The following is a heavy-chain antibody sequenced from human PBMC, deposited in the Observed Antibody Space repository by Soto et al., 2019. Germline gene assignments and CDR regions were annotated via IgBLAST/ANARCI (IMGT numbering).Heavy chain of an antibody. Sequence: SQTLSLTCAISGDSVSSNSAAWNWIRRSPARGLEWLGRTYYRSKWYKDYAVSVKSRITINPDTSKKQFSLQLNSVTPEDTAVYYCARGDSSGWSRGGFDSWGQGTLVTVSS. CDR2: TYYRSKWYK. D-gene: IGHD6-19*01. CDR3: ARGDSSGWSRGGFDS. CDR1: GDSVSSNSAA. V-gene: IGHV6-1*01. J-gene: IGHJ4*02.